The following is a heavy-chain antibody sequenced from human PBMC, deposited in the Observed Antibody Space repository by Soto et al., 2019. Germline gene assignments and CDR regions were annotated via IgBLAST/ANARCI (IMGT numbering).Heavy chain of an antibody. CDR2: ISAYNGNT. J-gene: IGHJ4*02. V-gene: IGHV1-18*01. CDR1: GYTFTSYG. CDR3: ATDLVVVPAATFDY. Sequence: ASVKVSCKASGYTFTSYGISWVRQAPGQGLEWMGWISAYNGNTNYAQKLQGRVTMTEDTSTNTAYMELSSLRSENTAVYYCATDLVVVPAATFDYWGQGTLVTVSS. D-gene: IGHD2-2*01.